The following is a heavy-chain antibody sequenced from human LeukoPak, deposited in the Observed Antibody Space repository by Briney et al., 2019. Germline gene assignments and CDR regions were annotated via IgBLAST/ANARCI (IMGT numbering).Heavy chain of an antibody. CDR1: GYTFTGYY. Sequence: ASVKVSCKASGYTFTGYYMHWVRQAPGQGLEWMGWINPNSGGTNYAQKFQGRVTMTRDTSISTAYMELSRLRSDDTAVYYCARFAPTNERITMVRGVVAGTEEDYWGQGTPVTVSS. V-gene: IGHV1-2*02. D-gene: IGHD3-10*01. J-gene: IGHJ4*02. CDR3: ARFAPTNERITMVRGVVAGTEEDY. CDR2: INPNSGGT.